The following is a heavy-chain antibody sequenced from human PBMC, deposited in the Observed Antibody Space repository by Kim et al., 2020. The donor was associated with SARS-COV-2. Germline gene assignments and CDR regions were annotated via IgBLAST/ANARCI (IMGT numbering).Heavy chain of an antibody. D-gene: IGHD2-8*01. V-gene: IGHV4-39*07. CDR3: ARDVRDAFDI. Sequence: STYYLPSIKIPVTISIDTTKNQFSLKLSSVTAAETAVYYCARDVRDAFDIWGQVTMVTVSS. CDR2: ST. J-gene: IGHJ3*02.